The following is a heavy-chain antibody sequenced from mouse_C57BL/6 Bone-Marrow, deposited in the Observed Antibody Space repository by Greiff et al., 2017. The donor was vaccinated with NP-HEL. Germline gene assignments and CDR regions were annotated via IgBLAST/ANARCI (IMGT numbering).Heavy chain of an antibody. CDR3: TTEGITTVVFDY. Sequence: EVQLVESGAELVRPGASVKLSCTASGFNIKDDYMHWVKQRPEQGLEWIGWIDPENGDTEYASKFQGKATITADTSSNTAYLQLSSLTSEDTAVYYCTTEGITTVVFDYWGQGTTLTVSS. D-gene: IGHD1-1*01. J-gene: IGHJ2*01. V-gene: IGHV14-4*01. CDR1: GFNIKDDY. CDR2: IDPENGDT.